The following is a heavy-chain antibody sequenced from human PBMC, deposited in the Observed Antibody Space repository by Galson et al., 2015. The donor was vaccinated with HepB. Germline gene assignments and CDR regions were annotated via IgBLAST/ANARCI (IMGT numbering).Heavy chain of an antibody. CDR1: GYTFTSYG. CDR3: ARVDYYYGSGRMLGQIDY. D-gene: IGHD3-10*01. Sequence: SVKVSCKASGYTFTSYGISWVQQAPGQGLEWMGWISAYNGNTNYAQKLQGRVTMTTDTSTSTAYMELRSLRSDDTAVYYCARVDYYYGSGRMLGQIDYWGQGTLVTVSS. J-gene: IGHJ4*02. CDR2: ISAYNGNT. V-gene: IGHV1-18*04.